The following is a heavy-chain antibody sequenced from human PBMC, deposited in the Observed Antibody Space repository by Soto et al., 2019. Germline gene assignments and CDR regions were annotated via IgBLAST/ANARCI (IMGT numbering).Heavy chain of an antibody. CDR2: FIPNLGIA. Sequence: QVQLVPSGAEVKKPGSSVTVSCKASGGTFSSYTISWVRQATGPGLEWMGRFIPNLGIANYAQKFQRRVTITADKATSTAYMELSSLRSEDPAVDSCASRRAPCGYPYWGQGTLVTVS. V-gene: IGHV1-69*02. CDR3: ASRRAPCGYPY. CDR1: GGTFSSYT. D-gene: IGHD3-22*01. J-gene: IGHJ4*02.